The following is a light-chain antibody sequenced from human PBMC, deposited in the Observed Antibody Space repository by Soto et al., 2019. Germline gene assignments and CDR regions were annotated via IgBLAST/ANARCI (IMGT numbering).Light chain of an antibody. CDR3: QQRYNWPIT. CDR2: GAS. J-gene: IGKJ5*01. V-gene: IGKV3D-20*02. CDR1: QSVSSSY. Sequence: ETVLTQSPATLSLSPGERATLSCRASQSVSSSYLAWYQQKPGQAPRLLIYGASSRATGIPARFSGSGSGTDFTLTISSLEPEDFSVYYCQQRYNWPITFGQGTRL.